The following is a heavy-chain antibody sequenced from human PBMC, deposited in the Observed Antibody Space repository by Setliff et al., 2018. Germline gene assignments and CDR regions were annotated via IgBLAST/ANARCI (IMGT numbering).Heavy chain of an antibody. Sequence: PSETLSLTCAVSGYSINSDCFWGWIRQPPGKGLAWIGTISHSGSTSYNSSLKSRVTMSVDTSKNQFFLKLSSVTAADTAVYYCVRGFTIFGVVKLERWFDPWGQGTLVTVSS. V-gene: IGHV4-38-2*01. CDR3: VRGFTIFGVVKLERWFDP. D-gene: IGHD3-3*01. J-gene: IGHJ5*02. CDR2: ISHSGST. CDR1: GYSINSDCF.